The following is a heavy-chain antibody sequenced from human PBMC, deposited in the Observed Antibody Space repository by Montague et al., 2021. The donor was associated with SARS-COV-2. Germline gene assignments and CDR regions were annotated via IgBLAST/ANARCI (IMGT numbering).Heavy chain of an antibody. Sequence: SETLSLTCTVYGGSISGYYWSWIRQPAGKGLEWIGQIYNSGSTNYNPSLKSRVTISVDTSKNQFSLKLSSVTAADTAVYYCAREGGRTIFGVGLNYYYYFDVWGKGTLVTVSS. CDR3: AREGGRTIFGVGLNYYYYFDV. V-gene: IGHV4-59*12. J-gene: IGHJ6*03. D-gene: IGHD3-3*01. CDR1: GGSISGYY. CDR2: IYNSGST.